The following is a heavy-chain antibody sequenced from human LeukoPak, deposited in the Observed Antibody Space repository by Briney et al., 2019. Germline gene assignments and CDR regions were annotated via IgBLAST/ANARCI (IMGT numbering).Heavy chain of an antibody. Sequence: GGSLRLSCAASGFTFSSYSMHWVRQAPGKGLVWVSRLNSDGSSTSYADSVKGRFTISRDNAKNTLYLQMNSLRVEDTAVYHCAKDLEPYTSGWYGDYRGQGTLVTVSS. V-gene: IGHV3-74*01. CDR1: GFTFSSYS. CDR3: AKDLEPYTSGWYGDY. CDR2: LNSDGSST. D-gene: IGHD6-19*01. J-gene: IGHJ4*02.